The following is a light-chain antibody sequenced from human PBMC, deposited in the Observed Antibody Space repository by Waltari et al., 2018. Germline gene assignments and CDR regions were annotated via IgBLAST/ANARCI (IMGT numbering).Light chain of an antibody. CDR3: MQGTNWPQS. J-gene: IGKJ2*03. Sequence: VLTQSPLSLPVTPGEPASIPCRSSQSLVYSDGNIYLNWFQQRPGQSPRRLIYKVSRRDSGVPDRFSGSGSGTDFTLRISRVEAEDVGLYFCMQGTNWPQSFGQGTKLEIK. CDR1: QSLVYSDGNIY. CDR2: KVS. V-gene: IGKV2-30*01.